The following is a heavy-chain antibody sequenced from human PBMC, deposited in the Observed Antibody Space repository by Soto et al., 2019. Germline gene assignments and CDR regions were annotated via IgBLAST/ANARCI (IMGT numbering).Heavy chain of an antibody. J-gene: IGHJ1*01. CDR3: AKDRIGSSWPEYFQH. Sequence: GGSLRLSCAASGFTFSSYAMSWVRQAPGKGLEWVSAISGSGGSTYYADSVKGRFTISRDNSKNTLYLQMNSLRAEDAAVYYCAKDRIGSSWPEYFQHWGQGTLVTVSS. CDR1: GFTFSSYA. CDR2: ISGSGGST. D-gene: IGHD6-13*01. V-gene: IGHV3-23*01.